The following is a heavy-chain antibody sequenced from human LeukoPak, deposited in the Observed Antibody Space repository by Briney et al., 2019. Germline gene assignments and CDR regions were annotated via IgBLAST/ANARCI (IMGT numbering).Heavy chain of an antibody. Sequence: ASVNVSCKPSRYTLTGLYMQWERQAPGQGLEWMGWINPNSGGTNYAQKFQGRVTMTRDTSISTAYMELSRLRSDDTAWYYCTIDLCYDSRGYLALGGMDVWGQGTTVTVSS. CDR2: INPNSGGT. CDR1: RYTLTGLY. J-gene: IGHJ6*02. V-gene: IGHV1-2*02. CDR3: TIDLCYDSRGYLALGGMDV. D-gene: IGHD3-22*01.